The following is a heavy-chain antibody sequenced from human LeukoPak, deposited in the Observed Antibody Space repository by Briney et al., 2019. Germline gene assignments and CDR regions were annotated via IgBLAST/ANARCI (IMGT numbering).Heavy chain of an antibody. Sequence: GGSLRLSCAASGFTFSSHWMSWVRQAPGKGLEWVANIKQDGSEKYYVDSVKGRFTISRDNAKNSVYLQMNSLRAEDTAVYYCARDGSGIAYYYYGMDVWGQGTTVIVSS. CDR1: GFTFSSHW. J-gene: IGHJ6*02. CDR3: ARDGSGIAYYYYGMDV. CDR2: IKQDGSEK. D-gene: IGHD6-13*01. V-gene: IGHV3-7*01.